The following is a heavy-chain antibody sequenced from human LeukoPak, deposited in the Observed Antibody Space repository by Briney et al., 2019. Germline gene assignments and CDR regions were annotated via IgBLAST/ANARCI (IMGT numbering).Heavy chain of an antibody. J-gene: IGHJ4*02. V-gene: IGHV3-74*01. D-gene: IGHD6-19*01. Sequence: PGGSLRLSCAASDCTFSSYWMHWVRQAPGEGLVWVSRISGDESSTNYAGSVKGRFTISRDNARNTLFLQMNSLRAEDTAVYYCARGDRIAVAGTFDYWGQGTLVTVSS. CDR3: ARGDRIAVAGTFDY. CDR2: ISGDESST. CDR1: DCTFSSYW.